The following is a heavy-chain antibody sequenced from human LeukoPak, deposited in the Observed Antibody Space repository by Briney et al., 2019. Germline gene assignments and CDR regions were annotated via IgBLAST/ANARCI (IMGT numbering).Heavy chain of an antibody. CDR2: INHSGST. V-gene: IGHV4-34*01. Sequence: SETLSLTCAVYGGSFSGYYWSWIRQPPGKGLEWIGEINHSGSTNYNPSLKSRVTISVDTSKNQFSLKLSSVTAADTAVYYCARLVGATYFDYWGQGTLVTVSS. CDR3: ARLVGATYFDY. D-gene: IGHD1-26*01. CDR1: GGSFSGYY. J-gene: IGHJ4*02.